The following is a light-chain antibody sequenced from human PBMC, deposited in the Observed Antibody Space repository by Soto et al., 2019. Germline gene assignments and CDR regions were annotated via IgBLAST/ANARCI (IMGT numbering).Light chain of an antibody. CDR2: DAS. CDR3: QQRSNWPPYT. Sequence: EIVLTQSPATLSLSPGERATLSCRASQSVNSNLAWYQQKPGQAPRLLIFDASNRATGIPARFSGSGSGTDFTLTISGLEPEDFAVYYCQQRSNWPPYTFGQGTKLEIK. CDR1: QSVNSN. V-gene: IGKV3-11*01. J-gene: IGKJ2*01.